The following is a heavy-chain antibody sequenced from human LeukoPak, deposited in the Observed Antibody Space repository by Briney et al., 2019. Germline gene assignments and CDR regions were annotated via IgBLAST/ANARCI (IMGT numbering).Heavy chain of an antibody. D-gene: IGHD4-17*01. CDR2: IYSAGNT. CDR1: GFTVSRIY. V-gene: IGHV3-53*01. CDR3: ASGGYGDYVLNY. Sequence: GGSLRLSCAASGFTVSRIYMSWVRQAPGKGLEWVSVIYSAGNTYYADSVKGRFTISRDYSKNMLYLQMNSLRADDTAVYYCASGGYGDYVLNYWGKGTLVTVSS. J-gene: IGHJ4*02.